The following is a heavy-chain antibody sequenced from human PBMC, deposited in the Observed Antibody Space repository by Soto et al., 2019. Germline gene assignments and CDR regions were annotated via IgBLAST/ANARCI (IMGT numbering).Heavy chain of an antibody. J-gene: IGHJ4*02. V-gene: IGHV1-69*04. CDR3: ARDHSRGPPFDY. CDR1: GGTFSSYP. CDR2: IIPILGIA. D-gene: IGHD1-26*01. Sequence: ASVKVSCKASGGTFSSYPISWVRQAPGQGLEWMGRIIPILGIANYAQKFQGRVTITADKSTSTAYMELSSLRSEDTAVYYCARDHSRGPPFDYWGQGTLVTVSS.